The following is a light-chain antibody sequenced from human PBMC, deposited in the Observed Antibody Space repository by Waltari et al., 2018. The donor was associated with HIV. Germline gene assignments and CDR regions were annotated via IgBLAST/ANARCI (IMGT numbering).Light chain of an antibody. CDR3: QQYGGAPLIT. V-gene: IGKV3-20*01. CDR1: QSVSRTY. CDR2: AAS. J-gene: IGKJ5*01. Sequence: IVLTQSPGTLSLSQGERATISRGASQSVSRTYSAWYQQKPGQAPRLLIYAASSRAAGIPDRVSGSGSGTDFTLTISRLEPEDFAVYYCQQYGGAPLITFGQGTRLEIK.